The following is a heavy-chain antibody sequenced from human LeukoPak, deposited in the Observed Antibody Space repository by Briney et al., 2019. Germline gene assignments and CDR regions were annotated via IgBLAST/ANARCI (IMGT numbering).Heavy chain of an antibody. CDR3: ARDLYDFWSGYPMFDY. CDR1: GYTFTSYG. CDR2: ISAYNGNT. Sequence: ASVKVSCKASGYTFTSYGISWVRQAPGQGLEWMGWISAYNGNTNYAQKLQGGVTMTTDTSTSTAYMELRSLRSDDTAVYYCARDLYDFWSGYPMFDYWGQGTLVTVSS. V-gene: IGHV1-18*01. D-gene: IGHD3-3*01. J-gene: IGHJ4*02.